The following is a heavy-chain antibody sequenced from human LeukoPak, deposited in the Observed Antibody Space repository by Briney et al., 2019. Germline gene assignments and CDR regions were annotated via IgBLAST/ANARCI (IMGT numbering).Heavy chain of an antibody. D-gene: IGHD4-11*01. V-gene: IGHV3-23*01. CDR3: AKLRADDYRTSPEYYFDY. J-gene: IGHJ4*02. CDR1: GFTFSSYA. CDR2: ISGSGGST. Sequence: GGSLRLSYAASGFTFSSYAMSWVRQAPGKGLEWVSAISGSGGSTYYADSVKGRFTISRDNSKNTLYLQMNSLRAEDTAVYYCAKLRADDYRTSPEYYFDYWGQGTLVTVSS.